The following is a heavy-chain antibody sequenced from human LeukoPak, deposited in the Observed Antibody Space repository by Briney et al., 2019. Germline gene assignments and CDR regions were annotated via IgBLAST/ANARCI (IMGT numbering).Heavy chain of an antibody. Sequence: GGSLRLSCAASGFTFSSYAMSWVRQAPGKGLEWVAFIRYDGSNKYYADSVKGRFTISRDNSKNTLYLQMNSLRAEDTAVYYCAKDRYYGSGSYYSDYWGQGTLVTVSS. D-gene: IGHD3-10*01. CDR1: GFTFSSYA. CDR3: AKDRYYGSGSYYSDY. CDR2: IRYDGSNK. J-gene: IGHJ4*02. V-gene: IGHV3-30*02.